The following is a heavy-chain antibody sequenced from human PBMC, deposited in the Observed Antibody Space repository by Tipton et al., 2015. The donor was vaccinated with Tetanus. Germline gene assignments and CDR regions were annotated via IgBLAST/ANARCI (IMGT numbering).Heavy chain of an antibody. CDR3: ATREDTALVIAESDAPDI. CDR2: ITPFNNNT. D-gene: IGHD5-18*01. J-gene: IGHJ3*02. V-gene: IGHV1-45*02. CDR1: GYTLTYRY. Sequence: QLVQSGAEVKKTGSSVKISCKASGYTLTYRYLHWVRQAPGQALEWMGWITPFNNNTNYAQKFQDRVSFSSDRSMSTADMEVSSLRSADTAMYYCATREDTALVIAESDAPDIWGQGTMVTVSS.